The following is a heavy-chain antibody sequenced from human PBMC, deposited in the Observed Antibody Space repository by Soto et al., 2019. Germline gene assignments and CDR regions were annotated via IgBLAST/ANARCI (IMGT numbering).Heavy chain of an antibody. J-gene: IGHJ4*02. CDR2: INPNSGGT. D-gene: IGHD3-16*01. CDR3: ARVISRGEYYFDY. CDR1: GYTFTGYY. V-gene: IGHV1-2*04. Sequence: QVQLVPSGAEVKKPGASVKVSCKSSGYTFTGYYIHWVRQAPGQGLEWMGWINPNSGGTNYAQKFRGWVNMTTDTSISTAYMELSRLRSDDTAVYYCARVISRGEYYFDYWGQGTLVTVSS.